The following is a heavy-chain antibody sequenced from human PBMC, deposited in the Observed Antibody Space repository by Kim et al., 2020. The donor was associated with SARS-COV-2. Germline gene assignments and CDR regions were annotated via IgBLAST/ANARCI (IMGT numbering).Heavy chain of an antibody. CDR3: ARDRHCSSTSCLNWYFDL. CDR2: IYYSGST. J-gene: IGHJ2*01. CDR1: GGSISSYY. D-gene: IGHD2-2*01. V-gene: IGHV4-59*01. Sequence: SETLSLTCTVSGGSISSYYWSWIQQPPGKGLEWIGYIYYSGSTNYNPSLKSRVTISVDTSKNQFSLKLSSVTAADTAVYYCARDRHCSSTSCLNWYFDLWGRGTLVTVSS.